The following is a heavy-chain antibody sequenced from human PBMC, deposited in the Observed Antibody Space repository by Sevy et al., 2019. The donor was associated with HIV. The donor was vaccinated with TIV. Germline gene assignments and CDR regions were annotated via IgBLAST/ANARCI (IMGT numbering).Heavy chain of an antibody. CDR2: ISYDGSEK. CDR1: GFIFSTYG. D-gene: IGHD1-26*01. J-gene: IGHJ6*02. CDR3: AKMQGGSYNYYGMDV. Sequence: GGCLRLSCAASGFIFSTYGIHWVRQAPGKGLEWVAVISYDGSEKYHTDSVRGRFTISRDNSKNTLYLQMNSLRVEDTAIYYCAKMQGGSYNYYGMDVWGQGTTVTVSS. V-gene: IGHV3-30*18.